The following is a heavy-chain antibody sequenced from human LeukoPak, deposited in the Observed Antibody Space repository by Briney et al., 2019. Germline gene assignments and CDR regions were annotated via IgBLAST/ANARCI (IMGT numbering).Heavy chain of an antibody. J-gene: IGHJ3*02. D-gene: IGHD4-17*01. CDR1: DASFSSHY. V-gene: IGHV4-59*11. CDR2: ISYTGST. Sequence: PSETLSLTCIVSDASFSSHYWTWIRPPPGKGLEGIGYISYTGSTNYNPSLKSRVTISVDTSKNQFSLKLSSVTAADTAVYYCARDPTTVTKGFDSWGQGTMVTVSS. CDR3: ARDPTTVTKGFDS.